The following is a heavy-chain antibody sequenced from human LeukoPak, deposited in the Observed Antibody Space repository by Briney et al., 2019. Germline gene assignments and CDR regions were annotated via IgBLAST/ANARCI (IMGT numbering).Heavy chain of an antibody. CDR1: GGSIIDYY. CDR2: IYTSGST. J-gene: IGHJ6*03. D-gene: IGHD2-21*02. Sequence: SETLSLTCTVSGGSIIDYYWSWIRQSAGKGLEWIGRIYTSGSTNYNPSLKSRVTMSVDTSKNQFSLKLTSVTAADTAVYYCARGEAYCGGDCYSSYYYYYMDVWGKGTTVTISS. CDR3: ARGEAYCGGDCYSSYYYYYMDV. V-gene: IGHV4-4*07.